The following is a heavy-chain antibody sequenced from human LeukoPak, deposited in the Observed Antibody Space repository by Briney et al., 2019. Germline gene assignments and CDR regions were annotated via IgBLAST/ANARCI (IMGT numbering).Heavy chain of an antibody. D-gene: IGHD3-22*01. CDR2: INHSGST. Sequence: SETLSLTCAVYGGSFSGYYWSWIRQPPGKGLEWIGEINHSGSTNYNPSLKSRVTISVDTSKNQFSLKLSSVTAADTAVYYCARHGDYYDSSGYYWPPAFDYWGQGTLVTVSS. J-gene: IGHJ4*02. CDR3: ARHGDYYDSSGYYWPPAFDY. V-gene: IGHV4-34*01. CDR1: GGSFSGYY.